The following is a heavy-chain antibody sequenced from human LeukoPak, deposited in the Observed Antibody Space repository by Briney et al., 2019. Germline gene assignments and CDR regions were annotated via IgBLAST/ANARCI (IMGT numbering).Heavy chain of an antibody. CDR1: GGSFSGYY. D-gene: IGHD6-13*01. CDR3: ARALRTPSIAAAGIGY. Sequence: SETLSLTCAVYGGSFSGYYWSWIRQPPGKGLEWIGEINHSGSTNYNSSLKSRVTISVDTSKNQFSLKLSSVTAADTAVYYCARALRTPSIAAAGIGYWGQGTLVTVSS. V-gene: IGHV4-34*01. CDR2: INHSGST. J-gene: IGHJ4*02.